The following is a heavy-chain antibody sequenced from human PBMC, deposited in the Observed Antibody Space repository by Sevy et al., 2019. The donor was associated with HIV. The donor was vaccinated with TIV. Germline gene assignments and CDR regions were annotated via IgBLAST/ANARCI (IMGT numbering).Heavy chain of an antibody. D-gene: IGHD6-19*01. V-gene: IGHV1-2*04. CDR2: INPNSGGT. J-gene: IGHJ5*02. CDR3: ARDRTSTYSSGWFNNWFDP. CDR1: GYTFTGYY. Sequence: ASVKDSCKASGYTFTGYYMHWVRQAPGQGLEWMGWINPNSGGTNYAQKFQGWVTMTRDTSISTAYMELSRLRSDDTAVYYCARDRTSTYSSGWFNNWFDPWGQGTLVTVSS.